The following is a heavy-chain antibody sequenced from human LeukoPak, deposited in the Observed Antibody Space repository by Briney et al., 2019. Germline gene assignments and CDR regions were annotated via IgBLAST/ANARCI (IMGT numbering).Heavy chain of an antibody. J-gene: IGHJ6*04. CDR1: GFTFSSYG. CDR3: AKPLSRSWYYYGMDV. CDR2: ISYDGSNK. Sequence: GGSLRLSCAASGFTFSSYGMHWVRQAPGKGLEWVAVISYDGSNKYYADSVKGRFTISRDNSKNTLYLQMNSLRAEDTAVYYCAKPLSRSWYYYGMDVWGKGTTVTVSS. V-gene: IGHV3-30*18. D-gene: IGHD6-13*01.